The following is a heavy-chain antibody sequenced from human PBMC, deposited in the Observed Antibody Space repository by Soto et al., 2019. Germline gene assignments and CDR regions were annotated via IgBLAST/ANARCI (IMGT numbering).Heavy chain of an antibody. CDR1: GGTFSSYA. V-gene: IGHV1-69*13. CDR2: IIPIFGTA. CDR3: ARVNGYDYVWGSYRPNYYYGMDV. Sequence: SVKVSCKASGGTFSSYAISWVRQAPGQGLEWMGGIIPIFGTANYAQKLQGRVTITADESTSTAYMELSSLRSEDTAVYYCARVNGYDYVWGSYRPNYYYGMDVWGQGTTVTVSS. D-gene: IGHD3-16*02. J-gene: IGHJ6*02.